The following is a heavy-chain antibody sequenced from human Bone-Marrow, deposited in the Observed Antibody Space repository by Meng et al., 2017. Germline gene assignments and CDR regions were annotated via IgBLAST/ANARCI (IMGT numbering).Heavy chain of an antibody. D-gene: IGHD5-24*01. CDR2: INHSGST. CDR3: ARTCRDGYNFDY. CDR1: GGSFSGYY. Sequence: QGQLQQGGGGLLKPSETLSLTCAVYGGSFSGYYWSWIRQPPGKGLEWIGEINHSGSTNYNPSLKSRVTISVDTSKNQFSLKLSSVTAADTAVYYCARTCRDGYNFDYWGQGTLVTVSS. J-gene: IGHJ4*02. V-gene: IGHV4-34*01.